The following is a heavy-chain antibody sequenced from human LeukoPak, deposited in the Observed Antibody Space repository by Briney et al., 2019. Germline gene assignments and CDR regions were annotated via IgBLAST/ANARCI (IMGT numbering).Heavy chain of an antibody. V-gene: IGHV3-21*04. D-gene: IGHD6-13*01. CDR1: GFTFSSYS. Sequence: GGSLRLSCAASGFTFSSYSMNWVRQAPGKGLEWVSSIDFTSRYIYNADSVKGRFTTSRDNAKNSLDLQMNSLRAEDTAVYYCAALFTGIAAAGTLDYWGQGTLVTVSS. CDR2: IDFTSRYI. CDR3: AALFTGIAAAGTLDY. J-gene: IGHJ4*02.